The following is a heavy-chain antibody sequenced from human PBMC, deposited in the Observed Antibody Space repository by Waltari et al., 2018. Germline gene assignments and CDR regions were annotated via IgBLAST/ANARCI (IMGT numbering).Heavy chain of an antibody. CDR2: IYHSGST. J-gene: IGHJ6*02. V-gene: IGHV4-38-2*01. Sequence: QVQLQESGPGLVKPSETLSLTCAVSGYSISSGYYWGWIRLPPGKGLEWIGSIYHSGSTYYNPSLKSRVTISVDTSKNQFSLKLSSVTAADTAVYYCASLGYSGYESADYYGMDVWGQGTTVTVSS. D-gene: IGHD5-12*01. CDR3: ASLGYSGYESADYYGMDV. CDR1: GYSISSGYY.